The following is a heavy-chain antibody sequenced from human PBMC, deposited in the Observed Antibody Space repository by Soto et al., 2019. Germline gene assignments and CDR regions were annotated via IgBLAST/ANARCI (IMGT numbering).Heavy chain of an antibody. J-gene: IGHJ6*03. V-gene: IGHV4-59*01. Sequence: SETLSLTCTVSCGSISSDYWSWIRQPPGKGLEWIGYIYYSGSTNYNPSLKSRVTISVDTSKNQFSLKLSSVTAADTAVYYCARVVSSVDFWSGYLDNYYYYYMDVWGKGTTVTVS. CDR2: IYYSGST. CDR3: ARVVSSVDFWSGYLDNYYYYYMDV. D-gene: IGHD3-3*01. CDR1: CGSISSDY.